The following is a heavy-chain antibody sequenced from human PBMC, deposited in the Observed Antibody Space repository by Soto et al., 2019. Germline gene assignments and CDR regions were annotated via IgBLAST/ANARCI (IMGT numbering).Heavy chain of an antibody. CDR2: CSSTGSFR. Sequence: PGGSLRLSCAASGFTFSTYAMNWVRQAPGKGLEWVSSCSSTGSFRYYADSVKGRFAISRDNAKNSLYLQMSSLRAQDTAVYYCARGAPGRDGYNLDFQHWGQGTLVTVSS. CDR1: GFTFSTYA. D-gene: IGHD5-12*01. V-gene: IGHV3-21*04. J-gene: IGHJ1*01. CDR3: ARGAPGRDGYNLDFQH.